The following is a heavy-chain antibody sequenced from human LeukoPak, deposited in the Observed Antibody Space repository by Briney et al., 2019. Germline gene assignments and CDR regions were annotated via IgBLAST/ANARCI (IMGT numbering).Heavy chain of an antibody. CDR3: ARELRPKYSSSWYASYYMDV. CDR1: GGTFSSYA. Sequence: SVKVSCKASGGTFSSYAISWVRQAPGQGLEWMGGIIPIFGTANYAQKFQGRVTITTDESTSTAYMELSSLRSEDTAVYHCARELRPKYSSSWYASYYMDVWGKGTTVTVSS. CDR2: IIPIFGTA. D-gene: IGHD6-13*01. J-gene: IGHJ6*03. V-gene: IGHV1-69*05.